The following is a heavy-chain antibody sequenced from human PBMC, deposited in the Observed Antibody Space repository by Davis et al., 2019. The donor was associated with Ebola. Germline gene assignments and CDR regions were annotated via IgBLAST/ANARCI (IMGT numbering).Heavy chain of an antibody. CDR2: IYYSGST. CDR1: GGSISSSSYY. D-gene: IGHD5-18*01. V-gene: IGHV4-61*01. Sequence: SETLSLTCTVSGGSISSSSYYWGWIRQPPGKGLEWTGYIYYSGSTNYNPSLKSRVTISVDTSKNQFSLKLSSVTAADTAVYYCARDEGYSYGLGYWGQGTLVTVSS. J-gene: IGHJ4*02. CDR3: ARDEGYSYGLGY.